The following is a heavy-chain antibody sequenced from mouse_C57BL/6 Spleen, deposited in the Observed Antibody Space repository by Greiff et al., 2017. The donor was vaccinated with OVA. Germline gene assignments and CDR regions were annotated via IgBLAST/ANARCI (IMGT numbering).Heavy chain of an antibody. CDR3: AIQGDGVLAY. Sequence: EVKLMESGGDLVKPGGSLKLSCAASGFTFSSYGMSWVRQTPDKRLEWVATISSGGSYTYYPDSVKGRFTISRDNAKNTLYLQMSSLKSEDTAMYYCAIQGDGVLAYWGQGTLVTVSA. V-gene: IGHV5-6*01. J-gene: IGHJ3*01. CDR2: ISSGGSYT. CDR1: GFTFSSYG.